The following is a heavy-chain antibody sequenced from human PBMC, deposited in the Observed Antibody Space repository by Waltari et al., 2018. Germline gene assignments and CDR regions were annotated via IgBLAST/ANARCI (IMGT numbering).Heavy chain of an antibody. Sequence: QVQLQESGPGLVKPSETLSLTCTVSGGSISSYYWSWIRQPPGKGLEWIGYIYYSGSPNYNPSLKSRVTISVDTSKNQFSLKLSSVTAADTAVYYCATRDPYSGYDNWGQGTLVTVSS. V-gene: IGHV4-59*01. CDR2: IYYSGSP. D-gene: IGHD5-12*01. J-gene: IGHJ4*02. CDR3: ATRDPYSGYDN. CDR1: GGSISSYY.